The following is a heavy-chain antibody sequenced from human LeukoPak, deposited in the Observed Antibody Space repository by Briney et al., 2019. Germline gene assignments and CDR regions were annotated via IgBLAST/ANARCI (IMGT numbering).Heavy chain of an antibody. V-gene: IGHV4-61*01. CDR1: GGSVSSGSYY. CDR2: IYYSGST. CDR3: ARDRGDGYTY. D-gene: IGHD5-24*01. J-gene: IGHJ4*02. Sequence: SETLSLTCTVSGGSVSSGSYYWSWIRQPPGKGLEWIGYIYYSGSTNYNPSLKSRVTISVDTSKNQFSLKLSSVTAADTAVYYCARDRGDGYTYWGQGILVTVSS.